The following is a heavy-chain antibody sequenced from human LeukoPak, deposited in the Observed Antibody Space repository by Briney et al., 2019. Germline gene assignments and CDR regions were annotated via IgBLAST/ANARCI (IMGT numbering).Heavy chain of an antibody. CDR1: GYTFTSYA. J-gene: IGHJ4*02. CDR3: ARDRYDILTGYSTFDY. D-gene: IGHD3-9*01. Sequence: ASAKVSCKASGYTFTSYAMHWVRQAPGQRLEWMGWINAGNGNTKYSQEFQGRVTITRDTSASTAYMELSSLRSEDMAVYYCARDRYDILTGYSTFDYWGQGTLVTVSS. CDR2: INAGNGNT. V-gene: IGHV1-3*03.